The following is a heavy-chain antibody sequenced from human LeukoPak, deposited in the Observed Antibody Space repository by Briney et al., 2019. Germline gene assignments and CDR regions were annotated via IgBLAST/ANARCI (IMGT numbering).Heavy chain of an antibody. D-gene: IGHD3-10*01. Sequence: GESLKISSKGSGYSFTSYWIGWVRRLPGKGLEWWGIIYPGDSDTTYSPSFQGRVTISADKSISTAYLQWSSLKASDTAMYYCARHSGTNYYYYDYMDVWGKGTTVTVSS. CDR3: ARHSGTNYYYYDYMDV. CDR1: GYSFTSYW. V-gene: IGHV5-51*01. J-gene: IGHJ6*03. CDR2: IYPGDSDT.